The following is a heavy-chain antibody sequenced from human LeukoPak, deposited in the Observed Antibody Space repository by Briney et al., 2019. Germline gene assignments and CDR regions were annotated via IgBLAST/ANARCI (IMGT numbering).Heavy chain of an antibody. CDR2: INLNGGST. D-gene: IGHD1-26*01. CDR3: ARDFEGSGSAEAFDI. J-gene: IGHJ3*02. Sequence: ASVKVSCKASGYTFTSYYMHWVRQAPGQGLDWMGIINLNGGSTSYAKKCQGRVTMTRDTSTSTVYMELSSLRCEDTAVYYCARDFEGSGSAEAFDIWGQGTRVTVSS. CDR1: GYTFTSYY. V-gene: IGHV1-46*03.